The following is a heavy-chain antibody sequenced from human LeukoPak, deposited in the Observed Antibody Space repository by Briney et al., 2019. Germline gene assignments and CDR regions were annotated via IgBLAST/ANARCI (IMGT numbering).Heavy chain of an antibody. CDR2: ISSSSSYI. D-gene: IGHD1-26*01. J-gene: IGHJ5*02. Sequence: PGGSLRLSCTVSGFTVSSNSMSWVRQAPGKGLEWVSSISSSSSYIYYADSVKGRFTISRDNAKNSLYLQMNSLRAEDTALYYCARDISERGEFDPWGQGTLVTVSS. CDR1: GFTVSSNS. V-gene: IGHV3-21*04. CDR3: ARDISERGEFDP.